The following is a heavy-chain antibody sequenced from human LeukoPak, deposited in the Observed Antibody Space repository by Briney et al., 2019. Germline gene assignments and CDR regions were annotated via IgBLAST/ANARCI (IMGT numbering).Heavy chain of an antibody. CDR1: GFTFSSYN. Sequence: PGGSLRLSFAASGFTFSSYNMNGVRQAPGKGLEGVSSIITRSNYRYYADSLQGRFTISRDNAKTLLYLKMKRLRAEATAVYYCARKEGGTTVTKPAYWGQGTLVTVSS. CDR2: IITRSNYR. V-gene: IGHV3-21*01. D-gene: IGHD4-17*01. J-gene: IGHJ4*02. CDR3: ARKEGGTTVTKPAY.